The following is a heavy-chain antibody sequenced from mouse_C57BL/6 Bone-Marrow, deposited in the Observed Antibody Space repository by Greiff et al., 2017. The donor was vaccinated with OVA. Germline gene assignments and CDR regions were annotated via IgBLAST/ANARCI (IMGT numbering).Heavy chain of an antibody. J-gene: IGHJ4*01. D-gene: IGHD2-1*01. Sequence: VQLHQSGAELVRPGASVKLSCTASGFNIKDDYMHWVKQRPEQGLEWIGWIDPENGDTEYASKFQGKATITADTSSNTAYLQLSSLTSEDTAVYYCTTYGNHYYAMDYWGQGTSVTVSS. V-gene: IGHV14-4*01. CDR3: TTYGNHYYAMDY. CDR2: IDPENGDT. CDR1: GFNIKDDY.